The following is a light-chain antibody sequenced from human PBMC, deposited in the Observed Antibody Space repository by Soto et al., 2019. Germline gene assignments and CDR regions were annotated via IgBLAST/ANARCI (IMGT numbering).Light chain of an antibody. J-gene: IGLJ1*01. CDR2: DNT. Sequence: QSVLTQPPSASGTPGQRVTISCSGGSSNIGENYVSWYQQLPGTAPKFLIYDNTKRPSGIPDRVSGSKSGTSATLAITGLQTGDEADYYCGTWDSSLAAFVFGSGTKVTVL. CDR1: SSNIGENY. V-gene: IGLV1-51*01. CDR3: GTWDSSLAAFV.